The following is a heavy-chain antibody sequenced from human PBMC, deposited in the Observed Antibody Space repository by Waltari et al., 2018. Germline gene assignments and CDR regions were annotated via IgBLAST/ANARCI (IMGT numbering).Heavy chain of an antibody. Sequence: VQLQQWGAGLLQPSETLSLTCAVYGGSFRGYYWGWVRQAPGKGLEWVANIMTDGSEEYYVDSVRGRFTISRDNAKNSLFLQMNSLRPEDTAVYYCARDQWFAFDIWGQGTMVTVSS. CDR1: GGSFRGYY. J-gene: IGHJ3*02. CDR2: IMTDGSEE. V-gene: IGHV3-7*01. CDR3: ARDQWFAFDI. D-gene: IGHD3-22*01.